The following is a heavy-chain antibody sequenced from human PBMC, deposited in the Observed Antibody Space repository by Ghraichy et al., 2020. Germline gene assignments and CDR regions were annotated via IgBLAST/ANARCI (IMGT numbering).Heavy chain of an antibody. CDR3: AKGIAAGTTTIAYYYNGLDV. J-gene: IGHJ6*02. CDR1: GFTFSSYA. CDR2: ISGSGGST. V-gene: IGHV3-23*01. D-gene: IGHD6-13*01. Sequence: GGSLRLSCAASGFTFSSYAMSWVRQAPGKGLEWVSGISGSGGSTYYVDSVTRRFTISRDNSKNTLNLPMNSMRAEDTAVYYCAKGIAAGTTTIAYYYNGLDVWGQGTTVTVSS.